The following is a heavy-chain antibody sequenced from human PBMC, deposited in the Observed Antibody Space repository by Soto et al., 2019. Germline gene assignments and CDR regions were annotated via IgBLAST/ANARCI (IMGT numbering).Heavy chain of an antibody. D-gene: IGHD3-3*01. J-gene: IGHJ6*02. CDR1: GFTFSSYS. Sequence: VGSLRLSCAASGFTFSSYSMNWVRQAPGEGLEWVSYISSSSSTIYYADSVKGRFTISRDNAKNSLYLQMNSLRDEDTAVYYCARDQVTIFGVVINGYYGMDVWGQGTTVTVSS. CDR3: ARDQVTIFGVVINGYYGMDV. V-gene: IGHV3-48*02. CDR2: ISSSSSTI.